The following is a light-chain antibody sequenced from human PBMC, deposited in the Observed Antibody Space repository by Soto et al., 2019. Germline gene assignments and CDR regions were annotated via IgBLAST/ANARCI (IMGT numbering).Light chain of an antibody. CDR3: HQYNNAPLT. CDR2: EAS. CDR1: QSLSSNY. V-gene: IGKV3-20*01. Sequence: EIVLTQSPGTLSLSPGERATLSCRASQSLSSNYLAWFQQKPGQAPSLLIYEASSVASGIPDRFSGSGSGTDFTLTISRLEPEDFAVYYCHQYNNAPLTFGQGTWLEIK. J-gene: IGKJ2*01.